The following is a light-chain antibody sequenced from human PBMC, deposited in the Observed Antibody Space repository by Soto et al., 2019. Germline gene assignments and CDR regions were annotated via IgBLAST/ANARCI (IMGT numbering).Light chain of an antibody. Sequence: DIQMTQSPSSLSASVGDRLTITCRASQDIGKSLAWYQQRPGKDPKPLIYAASTLHSGVPSRFSGGGSGTHFTLTISNLQPEDVATYYCQMYVTAPETFGQGTKVEIK. CDR1: QDIGKS. CDR2: AAS. V-gene: IGKV1-27*01. J-gene: IGKJ1*01. CDR3: QMYVTAPET.